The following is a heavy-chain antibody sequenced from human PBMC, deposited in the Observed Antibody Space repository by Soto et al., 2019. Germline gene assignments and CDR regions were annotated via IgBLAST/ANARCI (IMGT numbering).Heavy chain of an antibody. CDR1: GFTFSSYA. V-gene: IGHV3-23*01. Sequence: PGGSLRLSCVGSGFTFSSYAMSWVRQAPGKGLEWVSAISGSGGSTYYADSVKGRFTISRDNSKNTLYLQMNSLRAEDTAVYYCAKDLGVGATYWFDPWGQGTLVTVSS. CDR3: AKDLGVGATYWFDP. J-gene: IGHJ5*02. D-gene: IGHD1-26*01. CDR2: ISGSGGST.